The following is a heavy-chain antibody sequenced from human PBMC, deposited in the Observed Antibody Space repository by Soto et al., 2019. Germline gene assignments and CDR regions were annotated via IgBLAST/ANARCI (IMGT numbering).Heavy chain of an antibody. CDR2: TYYRSKWYN. CDR3: ARVDVVGIGNSFYYGLDV. J-gene: IGHJ6*02. D-gene: IGHD1-26*01. V-gene: IGHV6-1*01. CDR1: GDSVSSDSAG. Sequence: PSQTLSLTCAISGDSVSSDSAGWAWIRQSPSRGLEWLGRTYYRSKWYNHYAVSVEGRITINADTSKNEFSLHLNSVTPEDTAVYFCARVDVVGIGNSFYYGLDVWGQGTPVTVSS.